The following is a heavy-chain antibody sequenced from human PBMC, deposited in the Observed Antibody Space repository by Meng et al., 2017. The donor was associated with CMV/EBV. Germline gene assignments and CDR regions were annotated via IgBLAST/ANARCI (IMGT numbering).Heavy chain of an antibody. CDR1: GGSMSSSSYY. J-gene: IGHJ5*02. Sequence: QSPLQSSAPGLCKPSETLPLTCTVSGGSMSSSSYYWGWIRQPPGKGLEWIGSIYYSGSTYYNPSLKSRVTISVDTSKNQFSLKLSSVTAADTAVYYCARDRDIVVVPGDPWFDPWGQGTLVTVSS. D-gene: IGHD2-2*01. CDR3: ARDRDIVVVPGDPWFDP. V-gene: IGHV4-39*07. CDR2: IYYSGST.